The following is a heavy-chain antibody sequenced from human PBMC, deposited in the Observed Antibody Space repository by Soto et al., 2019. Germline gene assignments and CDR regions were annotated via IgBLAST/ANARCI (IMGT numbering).Heavy chain of an antibody. CDR3: ARGGYYDSSGPTNYFYYGMNV. Sequence: GASVKVSCKASGYTFSSYGINWVRQAPGQGLEWLGWVSPYDGYTNYAQILQGRVSMTTDTSTKTAYMEVRSLRSDDTAVYYCARGGYYDSSGPTNYFYYGMNVWGQGTTVTVSS. J-gene: IGHJ6*02. CDR1: GYTFSSYG. V-gene: IGHV1-18*01. CDR2: VSPYDGYT. D-gene: IGHD3-22*01.